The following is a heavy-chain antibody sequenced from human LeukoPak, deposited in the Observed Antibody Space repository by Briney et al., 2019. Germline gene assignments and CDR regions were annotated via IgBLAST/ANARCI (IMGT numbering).Heavy chain of an antibody. D-gene: IGHD5-18*01. CDR1: GFTFSSYA. J-gene: IGHJ4*02. CDR3: AKDFLGYSYGYYFDY. CDR2: ISGSGGST. Sequence: GGSLRLSCAASGFTFSSYAMSWVRRAPGKGLEWVSAISGSGGSTYYADSVKGRFTISRDNSKNTLYLQMNSLRAEDTAVYYCAKDFLGYSYGYYFDYWGQGTLVTVSS. V-gene: IGHV3-23*01.